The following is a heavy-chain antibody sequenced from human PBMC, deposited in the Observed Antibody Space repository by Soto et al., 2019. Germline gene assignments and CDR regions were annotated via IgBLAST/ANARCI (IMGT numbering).Heavy chain of an antibody. V-gene: IGHV1-3*01. J-gene: IGHJ5*02. CDR2: INAGNGNT. CDR3: AREVQQWLVKSPWFAP. Sequence: ASVKVSCKASGYTLTSYYMHWVRQAPGQGLEWMGWINAGNGNTKYSQKFQGRVTITRDTSASTAYMELSSLRSEDTAVYYCAREVQQWLVKSPWFAPWGQGTLVTVSS. D-gene: IGHD6-19*01. CDR1: GYTLTSYY.